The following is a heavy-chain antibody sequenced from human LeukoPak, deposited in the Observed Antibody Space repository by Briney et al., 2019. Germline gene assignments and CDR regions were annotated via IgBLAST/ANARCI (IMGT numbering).Heavy chain of an antibody. D-gene: IGHD5-24*01. J-gene: IGHJ3*02. Sequence: PGGSLRLSCAASGFTFSDHYMDWVRQAPGKGLEWVSGISGSGVYTYYADSVKGRFTISRDNSRNTLYLVMNSLRVDDTAVYYCAKAVDLATISVDIWGQGTMVTVSS. CDR3: AKAVDLATISVDI. CDR1: GFTFSDHY. CDR2: ISGSGVYT. V-gene: IGHV3-23*01.